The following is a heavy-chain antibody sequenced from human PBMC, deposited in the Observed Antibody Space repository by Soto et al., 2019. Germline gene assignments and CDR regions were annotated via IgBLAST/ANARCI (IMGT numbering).Heavy chain of an antibody. CDR3: ARSGLREEYYLDS. J-gene: IGHJ4*02. V-gene: IGHV4-59*02. D-gene: IGHD4-17*01. CDR1: GGSVSRYY. CDR2: IYYSGST. Sequence: SDCLSLSSTVSGGSVSRYYWNWIRQSPGKGLEWIGYIYYSGSTKYNPSLKSRVTISIDTSKTHFSLDLNSVTAADTAVYYCARSGLREEYYLDSWGQGTLVTVSA.